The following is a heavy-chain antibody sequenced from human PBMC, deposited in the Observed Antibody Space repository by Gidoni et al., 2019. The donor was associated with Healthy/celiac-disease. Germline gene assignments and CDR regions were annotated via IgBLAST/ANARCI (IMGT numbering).Heavy chain of an antibody. CDR3: ARDLIFGVVIDAFDI. CDR2: SYYSGST. CDR1: GGSVSSGSYY. J-gene: IGHJ3*02. D-gene: IGHD3-3*01. Sequence: QVQLQESGPGLVKPSETLSLTCTVSGGSVSSGSYYWSWIRQPPGKGLEWIGHSYYSGSTNYNPSLKSRVTISVDTSKNQFSLKLSSVTAADTAVYYCARDLIFGVVIDAFDIWGQGTMVTVSS. V-gene: IGHV4-61*01.